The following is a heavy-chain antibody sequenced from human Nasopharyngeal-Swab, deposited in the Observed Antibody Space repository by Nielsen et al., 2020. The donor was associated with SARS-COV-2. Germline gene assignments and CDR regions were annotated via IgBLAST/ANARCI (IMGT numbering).Heavy chain of an antibody. V-gene: IGHV3-9*01. D-gene: IGHD2-15*01. CDR2: ISWNSGSI. CDR3: AREGLGGFSEVVAMDV. Sequence: SLKISCAASGFTFDDYAMHWVRQAPGKGLERVSGISWNSGSIGYADSVKGRFTISRDNAKNSLYLQMNSLRAEDTALYYCAREGLGGFSEVVAMDVWGKGTTVTVSS. CDR1: GFTFDDYA. J-gene: IGHJ6*04.